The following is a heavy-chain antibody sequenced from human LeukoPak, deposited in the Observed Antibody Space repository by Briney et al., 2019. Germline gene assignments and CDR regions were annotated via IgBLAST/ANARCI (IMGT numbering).Heavy chain of an antibody. CDR3: ARGEPVS. J-gene: IGHJ5*02. Sequence: GGSLRLSCAASGFTVSTNYMTWVRQAPGKGLEWVSVLYSGGSTYYADSVKGRFTISRDNSKNTLYLQMNSLRVEDTAMYYCARGEPVSWGQGTLVTVFS. V-gene: IGHV3-53*01. CDR1: GFTVSTNY. CDR2: LYSGGST.